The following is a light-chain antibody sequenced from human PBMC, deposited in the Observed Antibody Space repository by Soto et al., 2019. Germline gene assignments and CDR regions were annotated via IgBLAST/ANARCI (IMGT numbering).Light chain of an antibody. CDR2: DAS. CDR1: QSISSW. Sequence: DIQMTQSPSSLSPSXGNRVTITXXASQSISSWLAWYQQKPGKAPKLLIYDASSLESGVPSRFSGSGSGTEFTLTITSLQPDDFATYYCQQYNSYPWTFGQGTKVDNK. CDR3: QQYNSYPWT. V-gene: IGKV1-5*01. J-gene: IGKJ1*01.